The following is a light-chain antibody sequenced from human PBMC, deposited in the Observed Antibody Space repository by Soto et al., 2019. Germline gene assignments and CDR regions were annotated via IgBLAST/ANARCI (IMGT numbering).Light chain of an antibody. CDR1: SGHSSYT. Sequence: QLVLTQSPSASASLGASVKLTCTLSSGHSSYTIAWHQQQPEKGPRYLMKLNSDGSHRKGDGIPDRFSGSSSGAERYLTISSLQSEDEADYYCQTWCTGFRVFGGGTKLTVL. V-gene: IGLV4-69*01. CDR3: QTWCTGFRV. CDR2: LNSDGSH. J-gene: IGLJ3*02.